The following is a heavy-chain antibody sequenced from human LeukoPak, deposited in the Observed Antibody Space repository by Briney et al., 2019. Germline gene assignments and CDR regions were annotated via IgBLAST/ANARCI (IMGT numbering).Heavy chain of an antibody. D-gene: IGHD2-8*01. CDR2: INHSGST. CDR1: GGSFSGYY. Sequence: PSETLSLTCAVYGGSFSGYYWSWIRQPPGKGLEWIGEINHSGSTNYNPSLKSRVTISVDTSKNQFSLKLSSVTAADTAVYYCARHRRLVYSSYDPGDWFDPWGQGTLVTVSS. V-gene: IGHV4-34*01. J-gene: IGHJ5*02. CDR3: ARHRRLVYSSYDPGDWFDP.